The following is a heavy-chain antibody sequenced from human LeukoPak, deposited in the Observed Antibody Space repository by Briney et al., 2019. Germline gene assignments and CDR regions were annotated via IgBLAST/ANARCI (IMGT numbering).Heavy chain of an antibody. CDR3: ARSIHVYCSGGSCYSVNFDY. D-gene: IGHD2-15*01. J-gene: IGHJ4*02. Sequence: GGSLRLSCAASGFTFSSYTMAWVRQAPGKGLECVSSLSFGGGTIYYADSVKSRFTISRDNSKNTLYLQMNSLRAEDTAVYYCARSIHVYCSGGSCYSVNFDYWGQGTLVTVSS. CDR2: LSFGGGTI. V-gene: IGHV3-23*01. CDR1: GFTFSSYT.